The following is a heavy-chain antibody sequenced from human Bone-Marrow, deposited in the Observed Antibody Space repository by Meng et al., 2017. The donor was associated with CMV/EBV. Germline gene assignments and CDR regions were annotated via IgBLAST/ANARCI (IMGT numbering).Heavy chain of an antibody. J-gene: IGHJ4*01. V-gene: IGHV3-74*03. CDR2: INSDGSDT. Sequence: GESLKISCAASGFTFSSSWMHWVRQAPGKGLVWVSHINSDGSDTKYADSVKGRFTISRNNAKNTLYLQMNTLRAEDTAVYYCVKGGHLGDYWVQGTLVTVSS. D-gene: IGHD3-10*01. CDR1: GFTFSSSW. CDR3: VKGGHLGDY.